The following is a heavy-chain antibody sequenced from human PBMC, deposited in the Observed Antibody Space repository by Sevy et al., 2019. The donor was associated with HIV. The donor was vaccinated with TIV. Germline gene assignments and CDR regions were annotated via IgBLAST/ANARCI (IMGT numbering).Heavy chain of an antibody. CDR3: ARGQLLQFLEWPSYGLDV. D-gene: IGHD3-3*01. V-gene: IGHV3-74*01. CDR1: GFTFSSHW. J-gene: IGHJ6*02. CDR2: INSHGTIT. Sequence: GGSLRLSCAVSGFTFSSHWMFWVRQAPGKGLVWVSHINSHGTITNYADSVKGRFDISRDNTKNTIYLQMNSLRAEDTSVYYCARGQLLQFLEWPSYGLDVWGQGTTVTVSS.